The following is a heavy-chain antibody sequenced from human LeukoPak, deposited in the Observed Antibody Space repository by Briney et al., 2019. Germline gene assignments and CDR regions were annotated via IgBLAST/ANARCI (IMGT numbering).Heavy chain of an antibody. D-gene: IGHD3-3*01. V-gene: IGHV3-74*01. J-gene: IGHJ4*02. CDR1: GFDFSSNW. CDR3: AKDHYWSIDY. CDR2: IKGDGVST. Sequence: GGSLRLSCAASGFDFSSNWMHWVRHAPGQGLVWVSRIKGDGVSTNYADSVKGRFTISRDIAKNTLYLQMNSLRAEDTGVYYCAKDHYWSIDYWGREPWSPSLQ.